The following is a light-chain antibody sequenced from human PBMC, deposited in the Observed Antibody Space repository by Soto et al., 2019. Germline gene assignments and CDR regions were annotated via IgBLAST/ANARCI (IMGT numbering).Light chain of an antibody. J-gene: IGKJ1*01. CDR3: QQYGSSFAT. CDR1: QSVSSN. Sequence: EIVLTQSPGTLSLSPVERATLSCRANQSVSSNLAWYRQTPGQPPRLLIYGASTRATDIPDRFSGSGSGTDFTLTVTRLEPADFAVYYCQQYGSSFATFGQGTLVEV. V-gene: IGKV3-20*01. CDR2: GAS.